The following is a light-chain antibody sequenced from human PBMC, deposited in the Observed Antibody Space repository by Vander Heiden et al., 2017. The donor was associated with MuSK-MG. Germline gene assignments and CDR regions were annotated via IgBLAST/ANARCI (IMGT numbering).Light chain of an antibody. V-gene: IGKV3-11*01. CDR1: RRVSSY. Sequence: IGLPRSQPTLSWSQGERAPLSSRASRRVSSYLAWYQQQPVQPPRLLIYDASNTATVTPAMCSGSWSGTDSPLTIISLAPEDFAVYYRQQSSYCPRFGGGTKVEIK. CDR2: DAS. J-gene: IGKJ4*02. CDR3: QQSSYCPR.